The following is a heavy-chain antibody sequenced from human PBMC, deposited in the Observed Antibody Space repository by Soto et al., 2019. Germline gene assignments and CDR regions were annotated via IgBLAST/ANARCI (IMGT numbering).Heavy chain of an antibody. CDR1: GFTFSSYG. V-gene: IGHV3-33*01. Sequence: QVQLVESGGGVVQPGRSLRLSCAASGFTFSSYGMHWVRQAPGKGLEWVAGIWYDGSNKYYADSVKGRFTISRDNSKNRLYLQMNSQRAESTGVYYGARLDYYDRSCAVGEAFDIWGQGTLVTVSS. D-gene: IGHD3-22*01. CDR3: ARLDYYDRSCAVGEAFDI. CDR2: IWYDGSNK. J-gene: IGHJ3*02.